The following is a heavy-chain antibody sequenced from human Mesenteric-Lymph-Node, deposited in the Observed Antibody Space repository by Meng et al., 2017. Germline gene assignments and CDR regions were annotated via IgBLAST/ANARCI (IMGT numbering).Heavy chain of an antibody. D-gene: IGHD4-17*01. Sequence: QLQLQESGTGRVKPSETLSLPCTASGGSISSRSYYWGWSRQPPGKGLEWIGSIYYSGSTYYNPSLRSRVAISIDTSKNQFSLKLTSVTAADTAVYFCARTNYGDYNWFDPWGQGTLVTVSS. J-gene: IGHJ5*02. CDR1: GGSISSRSYY. CDR2: IYYSGST. CDR3: ARTNYGDYNWFDP. V-gene: IGHV4-39*07.